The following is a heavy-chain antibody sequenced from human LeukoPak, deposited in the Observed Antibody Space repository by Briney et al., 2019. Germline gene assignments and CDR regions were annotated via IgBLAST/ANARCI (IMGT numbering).Heavy chain of an antibody. CDR1: GFTFSSYS. V-gene: IGHV3-48*02. Sequence: GGSLRLSCAASGFTFSSYSMNWVRQAPGKGLEWVSYISSSSSTIYYADSVKGRFTISRDNAQSSLYLQMNSLRDEDTAVYYCARDESSSYGMDVWGQGTTVTVSS. CDR3: ARDESSSYGMDV. D-gene: IGHD2-2*01. CDR2: ISSSSSTI. J-gene: IGHJ6*02.